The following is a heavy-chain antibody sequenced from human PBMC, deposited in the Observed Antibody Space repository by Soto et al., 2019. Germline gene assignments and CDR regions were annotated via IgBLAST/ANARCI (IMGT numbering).Heavy chain of an antibody. CDR1: GGSIGSGDYY. Sequence: QVQLKESGPGLVKPSQTLSLTCSVSGGSIGSGDYYCSWVRQSPGKGLEWIGYIYYTGNTYYNPSVGSRVTFSVDTSQNQLSLRLSDVTVADTAVYYCAIDSRRRADSGTRPLYYFDYWGQGTLVTVSS. CDR3: AIDSRRRADSGTRPLYYFDY. V-gene: IGHV4-30-4*01. J-gene: IGHJ4*02. D-gene: IGHD1-26*01. CDR2: IYYTGNT.